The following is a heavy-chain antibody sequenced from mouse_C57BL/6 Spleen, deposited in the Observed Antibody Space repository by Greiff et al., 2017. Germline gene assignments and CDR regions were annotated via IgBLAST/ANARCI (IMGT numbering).Heavy chain of an antibody. V-gene: IGHV1-7*01. CDR1: GYTFTSYW. D-gene: IGHD3-2*02. CDR2: INPSSGYT. J-gene: IGHJ4*01. CDR3: ARWAAQATGDYAMDY. Sequence: VQRVESGAELAKPGASVKLSCKASGYTFTSYWMHWVKQRPGQGLEWIGYINPSSGYTKYNQKFKDKATLTADKSSSTAYMQLSSLTYEDAAVYYCARWAAQATGDYAMDYWGQGTSVTVSS.